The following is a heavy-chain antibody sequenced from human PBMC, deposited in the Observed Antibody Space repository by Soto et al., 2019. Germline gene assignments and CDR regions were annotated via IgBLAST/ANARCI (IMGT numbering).Heavy chain of an antibody. D-gene: IGHD6-13*01. CDR1: GFTFSNYA. J-gene: IGHJ3*02. CDR2: ILSDEINK. V-gene: IGHV3-30-3*01. CDR3: AIIATSGGGDAFDI. Sequence: QVQLVESGGGVVQPGRSLRLSCAASGFTFSNYAMHWVRQAPGKGLEWVAAILSDEINKYSADSVKGRFTISRDNSKNTLYLQMNRLRPEATAVSYCAIIATSGGGDAFDIWGQGTMVTVSS.